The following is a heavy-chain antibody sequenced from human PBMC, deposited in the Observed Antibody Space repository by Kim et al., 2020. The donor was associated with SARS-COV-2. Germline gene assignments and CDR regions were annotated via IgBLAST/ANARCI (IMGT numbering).Heavy chain of an antibody. Sequence: SETLSLTCTVSGGSISSSSYYWGWIRQPPGKGLEWIGSIYYSGSAYYNPSLKSRVTISVDTSKNQFSLKLSSVTAADTAVYYCARPGYSSGAVDYWGQGT. CDR3: ARPGYSSGAVDY. CDR2: IYYSGSA. CDR1: GGSISSSSYY. J-gene: IGHJ4*02. D-gene: IGHD6-19*01. V-gene: IGHV4-39*01.